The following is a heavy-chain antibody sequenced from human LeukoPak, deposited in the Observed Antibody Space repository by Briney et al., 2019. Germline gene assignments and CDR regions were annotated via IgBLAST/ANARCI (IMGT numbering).Heavy chain of an antibody. D-gene: IGHD3-10*01. CDR2: ISAYNGNT. CDR3: ARAATTGYYYGSGSYLVY. Sequence: ASVKVSCKASGYTFTSYGISWARQAPGQGLEWMGWISAYNGNTNYAQKLQGRVTMTTDTSTSTAYMELRSLRSDDTAVYYCARAATTGYYYGSGSYLVYWGQGTLVTVSS. CDR1: GYTFTSYG. V-gene: IGHV1-18*04. J-gene: IGHJ4*02.